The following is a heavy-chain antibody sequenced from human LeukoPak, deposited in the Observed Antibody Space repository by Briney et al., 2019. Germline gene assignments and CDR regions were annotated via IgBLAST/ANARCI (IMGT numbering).Heavy chain of an antibody. J-gene: IGHJ6*03. V-gene: IGHV3-21*01. D-gene: IGHD5-24*01. CDR2: IGGYGTYI. CDR3: ARDPSTRMATYYYYYMDV. CDR1: GFTFSAYS. Sequence: GGSLRLSCVASGFTFSAYSMNWVRQAPGKGLEWVSSIGGYGTYIYYADSVKGRFTISRDNTKNSLYLQMNGLRAEDTAVYYCARDPSTRMATYYYYYMDVWGKGTTVTVSS.